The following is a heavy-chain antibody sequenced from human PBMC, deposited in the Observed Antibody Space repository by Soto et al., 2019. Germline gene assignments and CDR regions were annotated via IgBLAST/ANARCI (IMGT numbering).Heavy chain of an antibody. J-gene: IGHJ4*02. CDR2: ISSSSTTI. V-gene: IGHV3-48*02. Sequence: PGGSLRLSCAASGFTFSSYSTNWVRQAPGKGLEWVSYISSSSTTIYYADSVKGRFTISRDNAKNSLYLLMNSLRDEDSALYYCAESSTSVFDYWGQGTLVTSPQ. CDR3: AESSTSVFDY. CDR1: GFTFSSYS. D-gene: IGHD2-2*01.